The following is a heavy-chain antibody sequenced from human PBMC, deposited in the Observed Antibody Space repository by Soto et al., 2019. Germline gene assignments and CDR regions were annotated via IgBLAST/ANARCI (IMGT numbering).Heavy chain of an antibody. CDR2: TYYSGRT. J-gene: IGHJ4*02. Sequence: PSETLSLTCTVSGGAVSSGGYDWSWIRQPPGKGLEWIGYTYYSGRTNYNPSLKSRVTISVDTSKNQFSLKLSSVTAADTAVYYCARDTVNNFDYWGQGTLVTVSS. V-gene: IGHV4-61*08. CDR1: GGAVSSGGYD. D-gene: IGHD4-17*01. CDR3: ARDTVNNFDY.